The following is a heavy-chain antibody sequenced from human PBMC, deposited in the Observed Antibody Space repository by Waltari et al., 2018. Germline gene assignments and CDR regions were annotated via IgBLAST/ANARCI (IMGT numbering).Heavy chain of an antibody. CDR2: LYHAGNT. Sequence: EVQLVESGGPLILPGGSLSLSCAASSFNVSSYYMTWVRQAPGKGLEWVSILYHAGNTYYADSVKGRFTFSRDNSKNTLYLQMNSLRAEDTAVYYCARGNTKYGMDVWGQGTTVTVSS. D-gene: IGHD3-10*01. J-gene: IGHJ6*02. CDR1: SFNVSSYY. CDR3: ARGNTKYGMDV. V-gene: IGHV3-53*01.